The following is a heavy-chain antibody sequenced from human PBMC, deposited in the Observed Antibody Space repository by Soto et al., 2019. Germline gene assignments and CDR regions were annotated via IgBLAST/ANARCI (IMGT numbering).Heavy chain of an antibody. CDR2: ISSSSSYI. V-gene: IGHV3-21*01. CDR1: GFTFSSYS. J-gene: IGHJ5*02. CDR3: AKDWIAVAGTVETYNWFDP. D-gene: IGHD6-19*01. Sequence: GGSLRLSCAASGFTFSSYSMNWVRQAPGKGLEWVSSISSSSSYIYYADSVKGRFTISRDNAKNSLYLQMNSLRAEDTAVYYCAKDWIAVAGTVETYNWFDPWGQGALVTVSS.